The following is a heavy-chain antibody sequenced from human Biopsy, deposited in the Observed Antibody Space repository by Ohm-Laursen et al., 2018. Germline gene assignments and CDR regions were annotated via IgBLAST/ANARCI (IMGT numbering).Heavy chain of an antibody. V-gene: IGHV4-59*01. Sequence: SETLSLTCGVSGGSISSDYWGWIRQTPGKGLEWIGYIYYSGSTNYNPSLKSRVTISVDTSKNQFSLRLNSVTAADTAVYYCARATNSTGWPYYYFYGMDVWGQGTTVTVSS. D-gene: IGHD2/OR15-2a*01. CDR2: IYYSGST. J-gene: IGHJ6*02. CDR3: ARATNSTGWPYYYFYGMDV. CDR1: GGSISSDY.